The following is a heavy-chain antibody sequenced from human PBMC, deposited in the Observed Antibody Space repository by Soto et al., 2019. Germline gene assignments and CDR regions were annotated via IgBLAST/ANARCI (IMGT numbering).Heavy chain of an antibody. CDR2: INNGGSY. CDR3: ARGRGDGYNQDWYFDL. J-gene: IGHJ2*01. CDR1: GGSFSGYY. V-gene: IGHV4-34*01. D-gene: IGHD3-10*01. Sequence: QVHLQQWGAGLLKPSETLSLTCAVYGGSFSGYYWSWIRQPPGKGLEWIGEINNGGSYNYNPSLKGRVSMSVGRSNNQFSLKLTSVTAADTAMYYCARGRGDGYNQDWYFDLWGRGPLVTVSS.